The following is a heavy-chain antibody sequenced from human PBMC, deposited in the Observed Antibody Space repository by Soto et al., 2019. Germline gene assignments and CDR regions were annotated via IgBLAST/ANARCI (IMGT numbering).Heavy chain of an antibody. D-gene: IGHD3-22*01. Sequence: QVQLVQSGAEVKKPGASVKVSCKASGYTFTSYDINWVRQATGQGLEWMGWMNPNSGNTGYAQKFQGRVTMTRNTSISKADMELSSLRSEDTAVYYCARGSTVVVILNFDYWGQGTLVTVSS. CDR1: GYTFTSYD. CDR2: MNPNSGNT. J-gene: IGHJ4*02. CDR3: ARGSTVVVILNFDY. V-gene: IGHV1-8*01.